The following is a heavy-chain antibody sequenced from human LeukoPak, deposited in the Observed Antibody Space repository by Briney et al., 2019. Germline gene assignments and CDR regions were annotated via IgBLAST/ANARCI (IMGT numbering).Heavy chain of an antibody. V-gene: IGHV3-7*01. CDR1: GFTFSSYW. Sequence: GGSLRLSCAASGFTFSSYWMSWVRQAPGKGLERVANIKQDGSEKYYVDSVKGRFTISRDNAKNSLYLQMNSLRAEDTAVYYCASGALEPAAAFDYWGQGTLVTVSS. J-gene: IGHJ4*02. CDR2: IKQDGSEK. CDR3: ASGALEPAAAFDY. D-gene: IGHD2-2*01.